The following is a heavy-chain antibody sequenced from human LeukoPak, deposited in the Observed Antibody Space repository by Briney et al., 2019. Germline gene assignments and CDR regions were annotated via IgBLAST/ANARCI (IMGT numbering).Heavy chain of an antibody. CDR3: ARDLDYYDSSGYYSHAFDI. V-gene: IGHV3-23*01. CDR1: GLTFSTYA. CDR2: ISGSGGST. D-gene: IGHD3-22*01. Sequence: GGSLRLSCAASGLTFSTYAMSWVRQAPGKGLEWVSAISGSGGSTYYADSVKGRFTISRDNSKNTLYLQMNSLRAEDTAVYYCARDLDYYDSSGYYSHAFDIWGQGTMVTVSS. J-gene: IGHJ3*02.